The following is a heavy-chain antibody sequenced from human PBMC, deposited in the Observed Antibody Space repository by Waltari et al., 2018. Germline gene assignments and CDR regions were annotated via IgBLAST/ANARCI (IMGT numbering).Heavy chain of an antibody. CDR3: AREGGNSDFDY. V-gene: IGHV3-74*01. Sequence: EVQLVESGGGLVQPGGSLRLSCAASGFTFSSYWMHWVRQAPGKGLVWVSRFNTDGSSTSYADSVKGRFTISRDNAKNTLYLQMNSLRAEDTAVYYCAREGGNSDFDYWGQGTLVTVSS. D-gene: IGHD4-4*01. CDR2: FNTDGSST. CDR1: GFTFSSYW. J-gene: IGHJ4*02.